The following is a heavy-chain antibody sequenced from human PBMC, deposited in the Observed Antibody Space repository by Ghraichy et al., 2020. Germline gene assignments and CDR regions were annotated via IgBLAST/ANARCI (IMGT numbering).Heavy chain of an antibody. D-gene: IGHD2-2*02. CDR3: AKGRVVVPAAIWVLSDYYGMDV. V-gene: IGHV3-23*01. CDR1: GFTFTSYA. J-gene: IGHJ6*02. Sequence: GGSLRLSCAASGFTFTSYAMSWVRQAPGKGLEWVSAISGSGGSTYYADSVKGRFTISRDNSKNTLYLQMNSLRAEDTAVYYCAKGRVVVPAAIWVLSDYYGMDVWGQGTTVTVSS. CDR2: ISGSGGST.